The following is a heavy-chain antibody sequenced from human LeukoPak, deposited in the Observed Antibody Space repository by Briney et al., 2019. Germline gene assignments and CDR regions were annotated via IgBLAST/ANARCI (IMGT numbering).Heavy chain of an antibody. D-gene: IGHD3-10*01. Sequence: PGGSLRLSCAASGFTFSSYAMSWVRQAPGKGLEWVSAISGSGGSTYYADSVKGRFTISRDNSKNTLYLQMNSLRAEDTAVYYCANGHLSRGNYYFDYWGQGTLVTVSS. CDR1: GFTFSSYA. V-gene: IGHV3-23*01. J-gene: IGHJ4*02. CDR3: ANGHLSRGNYYFDY. CDR2: ISGSGGST.